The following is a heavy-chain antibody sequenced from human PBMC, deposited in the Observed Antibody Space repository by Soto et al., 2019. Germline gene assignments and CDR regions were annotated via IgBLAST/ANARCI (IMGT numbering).Heavy chain of an antibody. J-gene: IGHJ6*02. CDR2: INHSGST. V-gene: IGHV4-34*01. D-gene: IGHD6-13*01. CDR1: GGSFSGYY. Sequence: SETLSLTCAVYGGSFSGYYWSWIRQPPGKGLEWIGEINHSGSTNYNPSLKSRVTISVDTSKNQFSLKLSSVTAADTAVYYCARDNGIAAAGVMWYYGMDVWGQGTTVTVSS. CDR3: ARDNGIAAAGVMWYYGMDV.